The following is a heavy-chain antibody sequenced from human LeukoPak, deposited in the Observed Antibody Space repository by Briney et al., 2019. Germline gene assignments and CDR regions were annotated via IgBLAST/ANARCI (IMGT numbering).Heavy chain of an antibody. Sequence: KPSETLSLTCTVSGGSISGYYWSWIRQPPGKGLEWIGEIYYSGDTKYIPSLKGRAIMSVDTSKNQFSLRLSSVTAADTAVYYCARSSENYFGPWGQGTLVTVSS. CDR3: ARSSENYFGP. J-gene: IGHJ5*02. CDR2: IYYSGDT. CDR1: GGSISGYY. D-gene: IGHD3-10*01. V-gene: IGHV4-59*01.